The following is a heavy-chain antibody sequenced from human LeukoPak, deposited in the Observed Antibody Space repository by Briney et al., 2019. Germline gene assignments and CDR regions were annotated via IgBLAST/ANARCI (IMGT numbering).Heavy chain of an antibody. CDR2: IKQDGSEK. D-gene: IGHD3-16*01. CDR1: GIIITSYW. CDR3: ASHSYGYNH. V-gene: IGHV3-7*01. J-gene: IGHJ5*02. Sequence: GGSLRLSCAASGIIITSYWMSWVRQTPGKGLGWVANIKQDGSEKNYVDSVKGRFTIFRDNARNSLYLQMNSLRAEDTAVYYCASHSYGYNHWGQGTLVIVSS.